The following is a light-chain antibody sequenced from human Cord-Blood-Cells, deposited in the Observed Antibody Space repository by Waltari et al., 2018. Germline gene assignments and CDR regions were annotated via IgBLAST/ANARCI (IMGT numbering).Light chain of an antibody. V-gene: IGLV1-40*01. CDR1: SSKIGAGYD. CDR2: GNS. J-gene: IGLJ1*01. Sequence: QSVLTQPPSVSGATGQRVTISCTGSSSKIGAGYDVHWYQQLPGTAPKLLIYGNSNRPSGVPDRFSGSKSGTSASLAITGLQAEDEADYYCQSYDSSLSGSNYVFGTGTKVTVL. CDR3: QSYDSSLSGSNYV.